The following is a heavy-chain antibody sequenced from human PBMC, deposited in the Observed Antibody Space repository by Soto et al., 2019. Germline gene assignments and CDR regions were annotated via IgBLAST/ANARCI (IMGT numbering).Heavy chain of an antibody. CDR1: GYTFTSYD. D-gene: IGHD6-13*01. V-gene: IGHV1-8*01. CDR3: ARRGYSSIWYYYYYYGMDV. CDR2: MNPNSGNT. Sequence: QVQLVQSGAEVKKPGASVKVSCKASGYTFTSYDINWVRQATGQGLEWMGWMNPNSGNTGYAQKFQGRVTMTRNTSISTDYMELSSLSSEDSAVYYWARRGYSSIWYYYYYYGMDVWGQGTTVTVSS. J-gene: IGHJ6*02.